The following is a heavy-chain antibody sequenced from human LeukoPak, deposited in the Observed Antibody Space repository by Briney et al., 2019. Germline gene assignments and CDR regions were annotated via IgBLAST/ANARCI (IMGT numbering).Heavy chain of an antibody. CDR1: GVPFSLYS. D-gene: IGHD2/OR15-2a*01. V-gene: IGHV3-30*04. Sequence: GGSLRLSCAASGVPFSLYSMHWVRQAPGKGLECVAIISHDGEKTFYTESVRGRFTISRDNWKNTMSLQMDSLRPEDTAMYHCARIVHGWTYGGGLDPWGQGTLVSV. CDR2: ISHDGEKT. CDR3: ARIVHGWTYGGGLDP. J-gene: IGHJ5*02.